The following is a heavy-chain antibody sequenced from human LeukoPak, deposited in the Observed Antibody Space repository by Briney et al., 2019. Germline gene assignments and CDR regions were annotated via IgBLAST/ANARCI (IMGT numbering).Heavy chain of an antibody. V-gene: IGHV3-23*01. D-gene: IGHD3-22*01. CDR3: AKDAAKYYDSSGYYGTLFDY. CDR2: ISGSGGST. J-gene: IGHJ4*02. Sequence: GGSLRLSCAASGFTFSSYAMSWVRRAPGKGLEWVSAISGSGGSTYYADSVKGRFTISRDNPKNTLYLQMNGLRAEDTAVYYCAKDAAKYYDSSGYYGTLFDYWGQGTLVTVSS. CDR1: GFTFSSYA.